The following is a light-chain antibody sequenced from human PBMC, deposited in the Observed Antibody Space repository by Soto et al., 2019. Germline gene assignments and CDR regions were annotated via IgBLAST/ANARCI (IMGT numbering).Light chain of an antibody. J-gene: IGKJ5*01. CDR1: QSISSW. Sequence: DIEMTQSPSTLAASLGERATLTCRASQSISSWLAWYQQKPGKAPKLLIYDASSLESGVQSRSGGVGSGTDFTLTIGSLQPEDFVTYYSQQYNRPLTFGQGTRWRL. V-gene: IGKV1-5*01. CDR2: DAS. CDR3: QQYNRPLT.